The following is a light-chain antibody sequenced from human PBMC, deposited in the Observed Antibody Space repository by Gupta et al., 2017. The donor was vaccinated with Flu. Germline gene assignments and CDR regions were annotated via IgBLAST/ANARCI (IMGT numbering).Light chain of an antibody. CDR1: QSIRTW. V-gene: IGKV1-5*03. Sequence: DIQMTQSPSTLSASVGDRVTITCRASQSIRTWLAWYQQKPGKAPKLLIYKAANLERGVPSRVSGSGSVTEFTLTISSLQPDDCATYYCQHEWTFGQGTRVEVK. CDR3: QHEWT. CDR2: KAA. J-gene: IGKJ1*01.